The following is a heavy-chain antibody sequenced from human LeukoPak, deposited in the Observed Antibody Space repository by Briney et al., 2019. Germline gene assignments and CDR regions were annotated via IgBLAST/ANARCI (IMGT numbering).Heavy chain of an antibody. Sequence: GGSLRLSCTASGSTFSNYWIHWVRQAPGKGLVWVSRVNYDGSGTNYADSVKGRFTTSRDNSKNTLYLQMNSLRAEDTAVYYCAKSPIVGATFYFDYWGQGTLVTVSS. D-gene: IGHD1-26*01. CDR2: VNYDGSGT. CDR3: AKSPIVGATFYFDY. J-gene: IGHJ4*02. CDR1: GSTFSNYW. V-gene: IGHV3-74*01.